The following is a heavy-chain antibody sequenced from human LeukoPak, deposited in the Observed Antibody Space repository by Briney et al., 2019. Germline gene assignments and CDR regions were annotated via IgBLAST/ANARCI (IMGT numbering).Heavy chain of an antibody. CDR3: ARHYYYDSSGYYGGYAFDI. D-gene: IGHD3-22*01. J-gene: IGHJ3*02. CDR2: IIPIFGTA. CDR1: GGTFSSYA. Sequence: SVKVSCKASGGTFSSYAISWVRQAPGQGLEWMGGIIPIFGTANYAQKFQGSVTITADESTSTAYMELSSLRSEDTAVYYCARHYYYDSSGYYGGYAFDIWGQGTMVTVSS. V-gene: IGHV1-69*13.